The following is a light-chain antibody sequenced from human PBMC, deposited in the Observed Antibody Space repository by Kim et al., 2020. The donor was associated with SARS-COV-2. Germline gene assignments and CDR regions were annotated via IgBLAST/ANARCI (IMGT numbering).Light chain of an antibody. J-gene: IGLJ3*02. CDR2: KDS. CDR3: QSADSSGTYPV. V-gene: IGLV3-25*03. CDR1: ALPKQY. Sequence: PGQTARITCSGDALPKQYAYWYQQKPGQAPVLVIYKDSERPSGIPERFSGSSSGTTVTLTINRVQAEDEADYYCQSADSSGTYPVFGGGTKLTVL.